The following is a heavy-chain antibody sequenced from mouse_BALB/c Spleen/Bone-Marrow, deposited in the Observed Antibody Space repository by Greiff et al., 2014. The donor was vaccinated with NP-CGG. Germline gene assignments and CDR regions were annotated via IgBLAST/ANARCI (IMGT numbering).Heavy chain of an antibody. CDR1: GFNIKDTY. D-gene: IGHD1-1*01. J-gene: IGHJ4*01. CDR2: IDPANGNT. Sequence: EVQLQESGAELVKPGASVKLSCTASGFNIKDTYMHWVKQSPEQGLEWIGRIDPANGNTKYDPKFQGKATITADTSSNTAYLQLSSLTSEDTAVYYCARYYYGSSYAMDYWGQGTSVTVSS. V-gene: IGHV14-3*02. CDR3: ARYYYGSSYAMDY.